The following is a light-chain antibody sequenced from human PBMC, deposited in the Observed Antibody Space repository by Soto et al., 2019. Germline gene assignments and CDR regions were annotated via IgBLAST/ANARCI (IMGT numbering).Light chain of an antibody. CDR2: TND. CDR3: AAWDDSLRGWV. V-gene: IGLV1-47*02. CDR1: SSNIGSNY. J-gene: IGLJ3*02. Sequence: QSVLTQPPSASGTPGQRVTISCSGSSSNIGSNYVYWYQQLPGTAPKLLIYTNDQRPSGVPDRFSGSNSGTTAALAISGLRSEDEADYYCAAWDDSLRGWVFGGGTKLTVL.